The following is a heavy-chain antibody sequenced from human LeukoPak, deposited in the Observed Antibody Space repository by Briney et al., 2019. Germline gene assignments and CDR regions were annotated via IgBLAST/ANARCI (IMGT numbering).Heavy chain of an antibody. CDR3: AKEEGGGSCHDY. CDR2: IKGDGSDK. V-gene: IGHV3-7*01. Sequence: PGGSLRLSCAASGFTFTNYWMTWIRQAPGKGLEWVAKIKGDGSDKYYLDSVKGRFTISRDNAKNLLCLQMNSLRFEDTAVYYCAKEEGGGSCHDYWGQGTLVTVSS. CDR1: GFTFTNYW. J-gene: IGHJ4*02. D-gene: IGHD2-15*01.